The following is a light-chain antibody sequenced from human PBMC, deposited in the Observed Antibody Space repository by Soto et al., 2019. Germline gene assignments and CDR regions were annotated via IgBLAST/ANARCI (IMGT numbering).Light chain of an antibody. J-gene: IGKJ1*01. CDR1: QSLSSW. Sequence: DIQMTQSPSTLSASLGDRVTLTCRASQSLSSWLAWYQQKPGKAPKLLIYDASSLESGVPSRFSGSGSGTEFTLTSSRLQTDDFAYYYDHHDNSYSWTFGQGTKVEIK. CDR3: HHDNSYSWT. V-gene: IGKV1-5*01. CDR2: DAS.